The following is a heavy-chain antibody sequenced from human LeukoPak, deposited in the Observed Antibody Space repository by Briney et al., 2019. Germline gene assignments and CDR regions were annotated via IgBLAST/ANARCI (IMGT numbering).Heavy chain of an antibody. Sequence: GGSLRLSCAASGFTFSSYVMHWVRQAPGKGLEWVAVISYGGNSKYYADSVKGRFTIPRDNSKNTLYLQMNSLRPEDTAVYYCARAGDGYNSHFDSWGQGTLVTVSS. CDR2: ISYGGNSK. CDR1: GFTFSSYV. CDR3: ARAGDGYNSHFDS. V-gene: IGHV3-30-3*01. D-gene: IGHD5-24*01. J-gene: IGHJ4*02.